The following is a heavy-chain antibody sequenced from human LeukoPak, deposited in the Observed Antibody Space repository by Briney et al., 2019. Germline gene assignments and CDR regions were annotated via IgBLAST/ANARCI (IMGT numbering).Heavy chain of an antibody. CDR2: ISSSGSTI. CDR3: ARPTRPHNYFDY. CDR1: GFTFSSYG. V-gene: IGHV3-48*04. J-gene: IGHJ4*02. Sequence: GGSLRLSCAASGFTFSSYGMHWVRQAPGKGLEWVSYISSSGSTIYYADSVKGRFTISRDNAKNSLYLQMNSLRAEDTAVYYCARPTRPHNYFDYWGQGTLVTVSS.